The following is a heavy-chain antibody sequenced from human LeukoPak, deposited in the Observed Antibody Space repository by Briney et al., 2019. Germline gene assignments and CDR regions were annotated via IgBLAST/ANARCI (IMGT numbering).Heavy chain of an antibody. CDR2: TYYKSAWYN. D-gene: IGHD6-19*01. CDR3: ARGTGWPQFDY. CDR1: GDSVSRDSIA. V-gene: IGHV6-1*01. Sequence: SQTLSLTCTISGDSVSRDSIAWNWIRQSPSRGLEWLGRTYYKSAWYNDYAVSVKGRIIINPDTSKNQFSVQLNSVTPEDTAVYYCARGTGWPQFDYWGQGTLVTVSS. J-gene: IGHJ4*02.